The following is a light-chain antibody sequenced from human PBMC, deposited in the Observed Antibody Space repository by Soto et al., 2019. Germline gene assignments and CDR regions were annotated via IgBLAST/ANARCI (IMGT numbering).Light chain of an antibody. V-gene: IGKV3-15*01. CDR2: GAF. Sequence: EIVMTQSPVTLSVYTGERATLSCRASQSVSSNLAWYQQKPGQAPSLLIYGAFTRATGIPARFSGTGSGTEFTLTISSLQSEDFALYYCQQYNDWPLTFGQGTKVDIK. J-gene: IGKJ1*01. CDR3: QQYNDWPLT. CDR1: QSVSSN.